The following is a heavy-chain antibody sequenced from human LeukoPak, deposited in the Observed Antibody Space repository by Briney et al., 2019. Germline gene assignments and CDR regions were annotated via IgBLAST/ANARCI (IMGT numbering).Heavy chain of an antibody. J-gene: IGHJ4*02. CDR2: INSDGSST. Sequence: GGSLRLSCAASGFTFSSYWMHWVRQAPGKGLVWVSRINSDGSSTNYADSLKGRFTISRDTAKNTPYMQMNRLRAEDTALYYCARERKYDSNFDYWGQGTLVTVSS. CDR3: ARERKYDSNFDY. D-gene: IGHD1-1*01. CDR1: GFTFSSYW. V-gene: IGHV3-74*01.